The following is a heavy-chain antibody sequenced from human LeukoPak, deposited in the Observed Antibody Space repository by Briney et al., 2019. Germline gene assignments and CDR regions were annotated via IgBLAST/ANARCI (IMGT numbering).Heavy chain of an antibody. Sequence: GGSLRLSCAASGFTFTTYWMHWVRQAPGKGLVWVSGINRDGSTPIYAESVKGRFTISRDNANNTLYLQMNRLRAEETAVYYCARDFYTGHYWGQGTLVTVSS. CDR2: INRDGSTP. CDR3: ARDFYTGHY. V-gene: IGHV3-74*01. CDR1: GFTFTTYW. D-gene: IGHD3-16*01. J-gene: IGHJ4*02.